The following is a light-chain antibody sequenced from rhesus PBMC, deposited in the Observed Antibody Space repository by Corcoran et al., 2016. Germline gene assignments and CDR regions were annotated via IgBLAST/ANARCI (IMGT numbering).Light chain of an antibody. V-gene: IGKV1-22*01. J-gene: IGKJ4*01. CDR2: KAS. CDR3: QQYSSRPLT. Sequence: DIQMTQSPSSLSASVGDTVTITCRASQGISSWLAWYQQKPGKAPKLLIYKASKLQSGVPSRFSGSGSGTDVTLTISSLQSEDFATYFCQQYSSRPLTFGGGTKVEIK. CDR1: QGISSW.